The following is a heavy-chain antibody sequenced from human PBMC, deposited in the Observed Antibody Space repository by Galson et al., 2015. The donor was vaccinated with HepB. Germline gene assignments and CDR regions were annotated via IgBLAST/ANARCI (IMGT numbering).Heavy chain of an antibody. CDR3: AREIRSSDFRSGPNWFGH. Sequence: SETLSLTCTASGASVSSVSYYWSWIRQPPGKGLEWIGYVSYSGNTNYNLSLKSRLTISVDTSKNQFSLKLSSVTAADTAVYYCAREIRSSDFRSGPNWFGHWGQGPLVTVSS. CDR2: VSYSGNT. J-gene: IGHJ5*02. V-gene: IGHV4-61*01. D-gene: IGHD3-3*01. CDR1: GASVSSVSYY.